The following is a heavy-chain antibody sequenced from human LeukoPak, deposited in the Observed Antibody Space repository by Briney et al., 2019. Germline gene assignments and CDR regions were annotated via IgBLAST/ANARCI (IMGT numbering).Heavy chain of an antibody. Sequence: SVKVSCKASGDTFSSYAISWVRQAPGQGLEWMGRIIPILGIANYAQKFQGRVTITADKSTSTAYMELSSLRSEDTAVYYCARGNGRITMVRGVIKRGFDYWGQGTLVTVSS. CDR1: GDTFSSYA. D-gene: IGHD3-10*01. J-gene: IGHJ4*02. CDR2: IIPILGIA. CDR3: ARGNGRITMVRGVIKRGFDY. V-gene: IGHV1-69*04.